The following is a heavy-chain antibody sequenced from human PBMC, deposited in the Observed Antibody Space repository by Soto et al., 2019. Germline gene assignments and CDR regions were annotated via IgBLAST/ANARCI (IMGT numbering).Heavy chain of an antibody. V-gene: IGHV4-61*01. Sequence: QVQLQESGPGLVKPSETLSLTCTVSGGSVSSGSYYWSWIRQPPGKALEWIGYIYYSGSTNYNPSLKSRVTISVDTSKNQFSLKLSSVTAADTAVYYCARDGGNRGNPWGQGTLVTVSS. CDR1: GGSVSSGSYY. D-gene: IGHD7-27*01. CDR2: IYYSGST. CDR3: ARDGGNRGNP. J-gene: IGHJ5*02.